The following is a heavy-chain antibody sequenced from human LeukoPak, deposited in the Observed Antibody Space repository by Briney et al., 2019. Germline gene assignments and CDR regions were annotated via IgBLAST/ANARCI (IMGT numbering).Heavy chain of an antibody. CDR1: GYTFTGYY. CDR2: INPNSGGT. CDR3: ARVPSVVISHFDY. V-gene: IGHV1-2*02. J-gene: IGHJ4*02. Sequence: GASVKVSCKASGYTFTGYYMHWVRQAPGQGLEWMGWINPNSGGTNYAQKFQGRVTMTRDTSISTAYMELSRLRSDDTAVYYCARVPSVVISHFDYWGQGTLVTASS. D-gene: IGHD3-22*01.